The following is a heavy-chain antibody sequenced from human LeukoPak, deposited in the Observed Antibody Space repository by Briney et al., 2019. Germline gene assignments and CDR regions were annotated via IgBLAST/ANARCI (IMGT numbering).Heavy chain of an antibody. CDR3: AKDNRYDYVWGSSPSAFDI. D-gene: IGHD3-16*01. Sequence: GGTLRLSCAASGFTSSSYWMHWVRQAPGKGLVWVSRINSDGSSTSYADSVKGRLTISRDNAKNTLYLQMNSLRAEDTALYYCAKDNRYDYVWGSSPSAFDIWGQGTMVTVSS. V-gene: IGHV3-74*01. CDR2: INSDGSST. J-gene: IGHJ3*02. CDR1: GFTSSSYW.